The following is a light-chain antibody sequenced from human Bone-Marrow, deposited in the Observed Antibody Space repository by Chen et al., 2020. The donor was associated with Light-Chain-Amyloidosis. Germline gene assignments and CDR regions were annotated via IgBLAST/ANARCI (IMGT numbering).Light chain of an antibody. CDR3: PSADSSGTYEVI. CDR2: RDT. V-gene: IGLV3-25*03. Sequence: SYELTQPPSVSVSPGQTARITCSGDDLPTKYAYWYQQKPGQAPVLVIHRDTERPSGISERFSCSSSGTTATLTLSGVQAEDEADYHCPSADSSGTYEVIFGGGTKLTVL. J-gene: IGLJ2*01. CDR1: DLPTKY.